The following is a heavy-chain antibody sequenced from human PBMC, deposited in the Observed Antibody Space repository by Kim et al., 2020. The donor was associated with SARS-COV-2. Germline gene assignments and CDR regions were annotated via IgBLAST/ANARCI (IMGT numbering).Heavy chain of an antibody. Sequence: GGSLRLSCAASGITFSSYGMHWVRQAPGKGLEWVAVISYDGSNKNYADSVKGRFTISRDNSKNTLYLQMNSLRDEDTAVYYCAKELKMGHVSCWYYYY. CDR1: GITFSSYG. D-gene: IGHD2-8*01. CDR2: ISYDGSNK. V-gene: IGHV3-30*18. CDR3: AKELKMGHVSCWYYYY. J-gene: IGHJ6*01.